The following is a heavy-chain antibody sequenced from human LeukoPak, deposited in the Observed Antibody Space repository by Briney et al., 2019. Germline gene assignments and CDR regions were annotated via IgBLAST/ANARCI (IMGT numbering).Heavy chain of an antibody. D-gene: IGHD6-19*01. V-gene: IGHV4-34*01. J-gene: IGHJ5*02. Sequence: SETLSLXCAVYGGSFSGYYWSWIRQPPGKELEWIGEINHSGSTNYNPSLKSRVTISVDTSKNQFSLKLSSVTAADTAVYYCARPRIAVARSWFDPWGQGTLVTVSS. CDR3: ARPRIAVARSWFDP. CDR1: GGSFSGYY. CDR2: INHSGST.